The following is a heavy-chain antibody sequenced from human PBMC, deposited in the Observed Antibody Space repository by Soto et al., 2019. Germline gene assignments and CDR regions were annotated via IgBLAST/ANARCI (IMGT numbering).Heavy chain of an antibody. J-gene: IGHJ4*02. D-gene: IGHD3-16*01. Sequence: SETLSLTCTVSAASFSKYYWSWIRQPPGKGLEWIGYIYFNGNTNYNPSLKRRVTISIDTSKKQISLNLTSVTDADTAVYYCASVTFGGVVLAHWGQGALVTVSS. CDR2: IYFNGNT. CDR3: ASVTFGGVVLAH. V-gene: IGHV4-59*01. CDR1: AASFSKYY.